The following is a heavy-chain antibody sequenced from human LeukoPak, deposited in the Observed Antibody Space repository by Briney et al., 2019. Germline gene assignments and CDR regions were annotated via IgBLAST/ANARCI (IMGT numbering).Heavy chain of an antibody. V-gene: IGHV3-23*01. CDR2: ISASGGGT. D-gene: IGHD6-19*01. J-gene: IGHJ1*01. CDR1: GFTFSSYA. Sequence: PGGSLRLSCAASGFTFSSYAISWVRQAPGKGLEWVSSISASGGGTYYADSVKGRFTISRDNSKNTLYLQMNTLRAEDTAVYYCARDPWGSSGYFQHWGQGTLVTVSS. CDR3: ARDPWGSSGYFQH.